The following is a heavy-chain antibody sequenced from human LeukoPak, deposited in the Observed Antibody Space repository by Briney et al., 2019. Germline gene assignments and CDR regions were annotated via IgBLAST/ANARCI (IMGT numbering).Heavy chain of an antibody. CDR2: IKQDGSEK. CDR3: ARGRYLTTLGGAAAGFLDY. V-gene: IGHV3-7*01. CDR1: GFTFSSYW. J-gene: IGHJ4*02. Sequence: GGSLRLSCAASGFTFSSYWMSWVRQAPGKGLEWVANIKQDGSEKYYVDSVKGRFTISRDNAKNSLYLQMNSLRAADTAVYYCARGRYLTTLGGAAAGFLDYWGQGTVVTVSS. D-gene: IGHD6-13*01.